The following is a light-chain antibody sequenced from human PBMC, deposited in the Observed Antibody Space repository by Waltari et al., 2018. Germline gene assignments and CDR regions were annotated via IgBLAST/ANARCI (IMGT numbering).Light chain of an antibody. Sequence: QSALTQPASVSGSPGQSIPLSCTGPSSDVVGYNYVSWYQQDPGKAPKLMIYDVSNRPSGVSNRFSGSKSGNTASLTISGLQAEDEADYYCSSYTSSSTLFVFGTGTKVTVL. J-gene: IGLJ1*01. CDR2: DVS. CDR1: SSDVVGYNY. CDR3: SSYTSSSTLFV. V-gene: IGLV2-14*01.